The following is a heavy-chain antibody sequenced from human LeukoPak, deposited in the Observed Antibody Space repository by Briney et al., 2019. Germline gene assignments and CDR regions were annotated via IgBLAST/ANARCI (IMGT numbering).Heavy chain of an antibody. V-gene: IGHV4-39*01. D-gene: IGHD2-2*01. Sequence: SETLSLTCTVSRGSTSSSSYYWGWIRQPPGRGLEWIGTIYYSGTTYYNPSLRSRVTMSVDTSRDRFSLSLSFVTAADTAVYYCARRPIVVVPAASHYFDYWGQGILVTVSS. CDR1: RGSTSSSSYY. CDR3: ARRPIVVVPAASHYFDY. J-gene: IGHJ4*02. CDR2: IYYSGTT.